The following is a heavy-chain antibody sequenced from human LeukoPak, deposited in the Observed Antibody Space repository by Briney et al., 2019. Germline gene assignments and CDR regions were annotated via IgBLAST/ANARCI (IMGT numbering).Heavy chain of an antibody. CDR2: TYYSGST. CDR3: ARGWKWLVRDFPFDY. V-gene: IGHV4-39*01. CDR1: GGSISSSSYY. Sequence: KTSETLSLTCTVSGGSISSSSYYWGWIRQPPGKGLEWIGSTYYSGSTYYNPSLKSRVTISVDTSKNQFSLKLSSVTAADTAVYYCARGWKWLVRDFPFDYWGQGTLVTVSS. D-gene: IGHD6-19*01. J-gene: IGHJ4*02.